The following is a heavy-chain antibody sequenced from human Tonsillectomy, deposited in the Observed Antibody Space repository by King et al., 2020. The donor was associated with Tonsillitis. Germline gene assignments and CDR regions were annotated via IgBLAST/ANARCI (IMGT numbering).Heavy chain of an antibody. J-gene: IGHJ6*02. CDR3: ARAQYYDFWSGYYSYYYGMDV. D-gene: IGHD3-3*01. V-gene: IGHV1-8*01. CDR1: GYTFTSYD. Sequence: VQLVESGAEVKKPGASVKVSCKASGYTFTSYDINWVRQATGQGLEWMGWMNPNSGNTGYAQKFQGRVTMTRNTSISTAYMELSSLRSGDTAVYYCARAQYYDFWSGYYSYYYGMDVWGQGTTVTVSS. CDR2: MNPNSGNT.